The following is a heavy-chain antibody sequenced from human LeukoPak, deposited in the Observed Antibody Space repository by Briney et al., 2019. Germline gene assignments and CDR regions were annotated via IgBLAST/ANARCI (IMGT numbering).Heavy chain of an antibody. Sequence: GASVTVSFKSSGYTFTVYSLHWVRQAPGQGLEWMGWINPNSGGTNYAQKFQGRVTMTRDTSISTAYMELSSLRSDDMAVYYCARGRSRSWYVYWGQGTLVTVSS. J-gene: IGHJ4*02. D-gene: IGHD6-13*01. CDR2: INPNSGGT. CDR3: ARGRSRSWYVY. V-gene: IGHV1-2*02. CDR1: GYTFTVYS.